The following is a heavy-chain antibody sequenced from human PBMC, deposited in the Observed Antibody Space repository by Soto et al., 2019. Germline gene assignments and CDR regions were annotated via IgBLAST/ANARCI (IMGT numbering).Heavy chain of an antibody. CDR3: ARIDDSSGYYFDFNR. D-gene: IGHD3-22*01. V-gene: IGHV2-26*01. CDR1: GFSLSNARMG. CDR2: IFSNDEK. Sequence: QVTLKESGPVLVKPTETLTLTCTVSGFSLSNARMGVSWIRQPPGKALEWLAHIFSNDEKSYSTSLKSRLTIAKDPSKSQVVLTMTNMDPVDTATYYCARIDDSSGYYFDFNRWGQGTLVTVSS. J-gene: IGHJ4*02.